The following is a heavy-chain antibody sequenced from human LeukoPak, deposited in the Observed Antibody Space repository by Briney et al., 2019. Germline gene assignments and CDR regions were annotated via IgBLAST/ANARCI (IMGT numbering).Heavy chain of an antibody. CDR3: ARALVAAGGYMDV. Sequence: SETLSLTCAVYGGSFSGYYWSWIRQPPGKELEWIGEINHSGSTNYNPSLKSRVTISVDTSKNQFSLKLSSVTAADTAVYYCARALVAAGGYMDVWGKGTTVTVSS. CDR2: INHSGST. J-gene: IGHJ6*03. D-gene: IGHD6-13*01. CDR1: GGSFSGYY. V-gene: IGHV4-34*01.